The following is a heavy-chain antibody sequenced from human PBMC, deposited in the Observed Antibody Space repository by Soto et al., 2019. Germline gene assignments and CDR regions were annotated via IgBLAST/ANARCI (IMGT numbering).Heavy chain of an antibody. CDR3: ARSATVTKCCGGWYCDI. D-gene: IGHD4-17*01. CDR2: ISSSSSTI. CDR1: GFTFSSYS. J-gene: IGHJ2*01. V-gene: IGHV3-48*02. Sequence: EVQLVESGGGLVQPGGSLRLSCAASGFTFSSYSMNWVRQAPGKGLEWVSYISSSSSTIYYADSVKGRFTISRDNAKNSLYLQRNSLRDKDTAVDYCARSATVTKCCGGWYCDIWGRGTLVTVSS.